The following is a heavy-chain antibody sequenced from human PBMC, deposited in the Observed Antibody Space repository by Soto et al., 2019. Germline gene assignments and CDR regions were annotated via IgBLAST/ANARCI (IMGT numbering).Heavy chain of an antibody. D-gene: IGHD6-19*01. CDR3: AKVGSSAWYHNYYFDS. CDR1: GFTFSSYA. V-gene: IGHV3-23*01. Sequence: GGSLRLSCAASGFTFSSYAMTWVRQAPGKGLEWVSVISSSGGSTYSADSVKGRFTISRDNSKNTLYLQMNSLRAEDTAVYYCAKVGSSAWYHNYYFDSWGQGTLVTVSS. CDR2: ISSSGGST. J-gene: IGHJ4*02.